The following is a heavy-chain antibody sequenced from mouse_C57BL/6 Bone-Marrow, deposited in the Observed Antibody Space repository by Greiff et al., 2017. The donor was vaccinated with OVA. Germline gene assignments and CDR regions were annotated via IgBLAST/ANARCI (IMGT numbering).Heavy chain of an antibody. D-gene: IGHD1-1*01. CDR1: GYTFTSYW. Sequence: VQLQQPGAELVKPGASVKMSCKASGYTFTSYWITWVKQRPGQGLEWIGDIYPGSGSTNYNEKFKSKATLTVDTSSSTAYMQLSSLTSEDSAVYYCAGGSSFYWYFDVWGTGTTVTVSS. J-gene: IGHJ1*03. V-gene: IGHV1-55*01. CDR2: IYPGSGST. CDR3: AGGSSFYWYFDV.